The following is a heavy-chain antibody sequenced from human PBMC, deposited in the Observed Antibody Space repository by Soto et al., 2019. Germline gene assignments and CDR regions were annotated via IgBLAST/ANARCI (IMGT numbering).Heavy chain of an antibody. D-gene: IGHD6-19*01. Sequence: ASVKVSCKASGYTFTSYAMHWVRQAPGQRLEWMGWINAGNGNTKYSQKFQGRVTITRDTSASTAYMELSSLRSEDTAVYYCARDQPHWAGNDYWGQGTLGTVSS. CDR1: GYTFTSYA. V-gene: IGHV1-3*01. CDR3: ARDQPHWAGNDY. CDR2: INAGNGNT. J-gene: IGHJ4*02.